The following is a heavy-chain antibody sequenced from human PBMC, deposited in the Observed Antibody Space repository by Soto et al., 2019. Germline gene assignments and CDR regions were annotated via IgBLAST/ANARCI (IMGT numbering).Heavy chain of an antibody. CDR3: VRDSGGWDDPIGMDV. V-gene: IGHV1-69*13. D-gene: IGHD2-15*01. CDR1: GGTFSSYA. J-gene: IGHJ6*02. CDR2: IIPIFGTA. Sequence: SGKVSCKASGGTFSSYAISWVRQAPGQRLEWMGGIIPIFGTANYAQKFQGRVTITADESTSTAYMELSSLRSEDTAVYYFVRDSGGWDDPIGMDVRGQGTTVTVSS.